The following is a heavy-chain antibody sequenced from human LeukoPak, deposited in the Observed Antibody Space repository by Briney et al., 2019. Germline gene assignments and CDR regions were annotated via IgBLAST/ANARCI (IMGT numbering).Heavy chain of an antibody. V-gene: IGHV4-34*01. D-gene: IGHD3-16*02. J-gene: IGHJ5*02. CDR1: GGSFSGYY. CDR3: ARGGLYDYVWGSYRYRNWFDP. Sequence: KPSETLSLTCAVYGGSFSGYYWSWIRQPPGKGLEWIGEINHSGSTNYNPSLKSRVTISVDTSKNQFSLKLSSVTAADTAVYYCARGGLYDYVWGSYRYRNWFDPWGQGTLVTVSS. CDR2: INHSGST.